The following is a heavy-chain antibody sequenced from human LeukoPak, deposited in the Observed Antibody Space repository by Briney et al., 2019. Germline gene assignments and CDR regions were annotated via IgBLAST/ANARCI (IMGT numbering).Heavy chain of an antibody. D-gene: IGHD4-17*01. Sequence: GKSLRLSCEASGFTFRLYGMHGVRQAQGKGLEGGELISNDGNKKYFADSVKGRFTMSRDNSKNTLHLQMNSLTPEDTALYFCAKDRSPYGDYIGVDYWGQGTLVSVSS. V-gene: IGHV3-30*18. CDR2: ISNDGNKK. CDR1: GFTFRLYG. CDR3: AKDRSPYGDYIGVDY. J-gene: IGHJ4*02.